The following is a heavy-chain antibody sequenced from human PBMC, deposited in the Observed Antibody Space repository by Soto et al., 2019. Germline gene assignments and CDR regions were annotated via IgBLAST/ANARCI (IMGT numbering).Heavy chain of an antibody. Sequence: PGGSLRLSCAASGVTFSSYSMNWVRQAPGKGLEWVSYISSSSSTIYYADSVKGRFTISRDNAKNSLYLQMNSLRAEDTAVYYCARDLGYYYDSSGYWPFDYWGQGTLVTVSS. D-gene: IGHD3-22*01. V-gene: IGHV3-48*01. CDR1: GVTFSSYS. CDR2: ISSSSSTI. CDR3: ARDLGYYYDSSGYWPFDY. J-gene: IGHJ4*02.